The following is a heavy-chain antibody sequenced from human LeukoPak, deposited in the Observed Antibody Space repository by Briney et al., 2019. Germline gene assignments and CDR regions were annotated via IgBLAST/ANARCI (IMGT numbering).Heavy chain of an antibody. Sequence: SETLSLTCTVSGGSISSYYWSWIRQPAGKGLEWIGRIYTSGSTNYNPSLKSRVTMSVDTSKNQFSLKLSSVTAADTAVYYCATYRDYSNYRGAFDYWGQGALVTVSS. V-gene: IGHV4-4*07. CDR3: ATYRDYSNYRGAFDY. D-gene: IGHD4-11*01. J-gene: IGHJ4*02. CDR1: GGSISSYY. CDR2: IYTSGST.